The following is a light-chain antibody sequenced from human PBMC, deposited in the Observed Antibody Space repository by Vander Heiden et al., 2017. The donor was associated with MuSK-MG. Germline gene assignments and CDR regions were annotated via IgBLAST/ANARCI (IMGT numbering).Light chain of an antibody. CDR1: SSDVGSYDR. CDR3: CSYAGSSTLPYV. V-gene: IGLV2-23*01. Sequence: QSALTQPDPVSGAPGQSITLACTGTSSDVGSYDRVSWYQQHPGKAPKLIIYEVSKRPSGVSNRFSGSKSGNTASLTISGLQAEDEADYYCCSYAGSSTLPYVFGTGTKVTVL. CDR2: EVS. J-gene: IGLJ1*01.